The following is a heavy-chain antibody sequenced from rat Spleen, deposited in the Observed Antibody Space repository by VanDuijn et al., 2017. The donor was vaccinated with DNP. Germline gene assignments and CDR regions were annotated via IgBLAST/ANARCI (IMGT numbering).Heavy chain of an antibody. J-gene: IGHJ2*01. V-gene: IGHV5-58*01. D-gene: IGHD1-12*02. CDR1: GFTFNNYW. Sequence: EVQLVESGGDLVQPGRSLKLSCVASGFTFNNYWMYWIRQAPGKGLEWVASINTDGGNTYYPDSVKGRFTISRDNAENTVYLQMNSLRSEDTATYYCANYNYYDGTYWGQGVMVTVSS. CDR2: INTDGGNT. CDR3: ANYNYYDGTY.